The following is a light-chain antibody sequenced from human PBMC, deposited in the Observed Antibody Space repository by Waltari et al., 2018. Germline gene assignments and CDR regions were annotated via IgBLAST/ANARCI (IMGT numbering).Light chain of an antibody. CDR2: ATS. J-gene: IGKJ1*01. CDR1: QSISSY. Sequence: DIQMTQSPSSLSDSVGDRATINSRASQSISSYLNWYQQKPGKAPKLLIYATSTLQSGVPSRFSGSGSGRAFTLIISSLQPEDFASYYCQESYSNTRTFGQGTKVEIK. CDR3: QESYSNTRT. V-gene: IGKV1-39*01.